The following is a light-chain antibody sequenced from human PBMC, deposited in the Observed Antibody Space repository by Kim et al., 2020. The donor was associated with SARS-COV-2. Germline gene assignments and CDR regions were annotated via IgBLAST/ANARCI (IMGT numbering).Light chain of an antibody. Sequence: GQRVTISCSGSSSNIGLHSVSCYQQLPGTAPKLLIYNNYQSPSGVPDRFSGSKSGTSASLAISGLRSEDEAEYFCAAWDDSLTGFVFGTGTKLTVL. CDR3: AAWDDSLTGFV. CDR1: SSNIGLHS. V-gene: IGLV1-44*01. J-gene: IGLJ1*01. CDR2: NNY.